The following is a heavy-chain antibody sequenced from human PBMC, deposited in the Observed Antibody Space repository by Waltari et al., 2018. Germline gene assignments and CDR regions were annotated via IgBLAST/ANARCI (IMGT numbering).Heavy chain of an antibody. CDR2: MSSSGGP. D-gene: IGHD2-21*02. J-gene: IGHJ6*02. CDR1: GGSLSNSVDN. CDR3: ARHTYCGDDCPVDTGVDV. Sequence: LLQESGPGLVRPSETLSLTCSVSGGSLSNSVDNWDWIRQPPGKGLEWIGTMSSSGGPWYNPSLKSRVTISLDTSKDQFSLRLTSVTAADTGVYYCARHTYCGDDCPVDTGVDVWGQGTSVTVS. V-gene: IGHV4-39*01.